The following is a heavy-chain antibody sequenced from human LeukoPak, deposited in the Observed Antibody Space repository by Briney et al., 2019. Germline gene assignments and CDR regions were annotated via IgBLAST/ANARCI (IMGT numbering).Heavy chain of an antibody. Sequence: GGSLRLSCAASGFTFSSYAMSWVRQAPGKGLEWVSAISGSGGSTYYADSVKGRFTISRDNSKNTLYLQMNSLRAEDTAVYYCAKGDQEWLLSNSGDAFDIWGQGTMVTVSS. CDR2: ISGSGGST. CDR3: AKGDQEWLLSNSGDAFDI. CDR1: GFTFSSYA. D-gene: IGHD3-3*01. J-gene: IGHJ3*02. V-gene: IGHV3-23*01.